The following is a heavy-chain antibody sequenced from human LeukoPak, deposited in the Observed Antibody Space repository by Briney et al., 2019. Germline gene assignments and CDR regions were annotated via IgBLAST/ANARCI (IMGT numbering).Heavy chain of an antibody. Sequence: SETLSLTCTVSGGSISSYYWSWIRQPPGKGLEWIGYIYYSGSTNYNPSLKSRVTISVDTSKNQFSLKLSSVTAADTAVYYCARRRFGSYYDILTGYYQHYYYYMDVWGKGTTVTISS. CDR1: GGSISSYY. D-gene: IGHD3-9*01. V-gene: IGHV4-59*01. J-gene: IGHJ6*03. CDR3: ARRRFGSYYDILTGYYQHYYYYMDV. CDR2: IYYSGST.